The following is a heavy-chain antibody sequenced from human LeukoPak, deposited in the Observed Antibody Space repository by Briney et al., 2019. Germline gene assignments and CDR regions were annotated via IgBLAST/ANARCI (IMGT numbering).Heavy chain of an antibody. J-gene: IGHJ4*02. V-gene: IGHV3-30*04. CDR1: GFTFNSYA. CDR3: ARPDVGYFDWLVPLDY. D-gene: IGHD3-9*01. CDR2: ISYDGSNK. Sequence: GGSLRLSCAASGFTFNSYAMHWVRQAPGKGLEWVSVISYDGSNKYYADSVKGRFTISRDNSKNTLYLQMNSLRAEDTAVYYCARPDVGYFDWLVPLDYWGQGTLVTVSS.